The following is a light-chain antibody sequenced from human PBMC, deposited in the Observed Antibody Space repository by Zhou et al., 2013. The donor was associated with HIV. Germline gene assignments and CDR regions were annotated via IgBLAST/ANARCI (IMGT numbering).Light chain of an antibody. CDR2: AAS. CDR1: QSLGTN. CDR3: QQYGSSPRT. V-gene: IGKV3-20*01. Sequence: EIVLTQSPGTLSVSPGEGATLSCRASQSLGTNLAWYQQKPAQAPRLLIYAASSRATGIPDRFSGSASGTDFTLTISRLEPEDFAVYYCQQYGSSPRTFGQGTKLEIK. J-gene: IGKJ2*01.